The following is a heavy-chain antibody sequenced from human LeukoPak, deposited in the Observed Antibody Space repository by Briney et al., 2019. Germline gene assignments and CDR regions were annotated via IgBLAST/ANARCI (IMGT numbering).Heavy chain of an antibody. Sequence: PSETLSLTCTVSGGSISSGGYYWSWIRQHPGKGLEWIGYIYYSGSTYYNPSLKSRVTISVDTSKNQFSLKLSSVTAADTAVYYCARWDPDIVATIGGDAFDIWGQGTMVTVSS. CDR3: ARWDPDIVATIGGDAFDI. CDR1: GGSISSGGYY. V-gene: IGHV4-31*03. D-gene: IGHD5-12*01. CDR2: IYYSGST. J-gene: IGHJ3*02.